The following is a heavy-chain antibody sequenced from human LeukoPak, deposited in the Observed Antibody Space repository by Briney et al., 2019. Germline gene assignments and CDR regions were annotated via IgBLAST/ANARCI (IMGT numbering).Heavy chain of an antibody. CDR3: ARRKPGYYYLFDY. CDR1: GGSFSGYY. V-gene: IGHV4-34*01. J-gene: IGHJ4*02. D-gene: IGHD3-22*01. Sequence: SETLSLTCVVYGGSFSGYYWSWIRQPPGKGLEWIGEINHSGSTNYNPSLKSRVTISVDTSKNQFSLKLSSVTAADTAVYYCARRKPGYYYLFDYWGQGTLVTVSS. CDR2: INHSGST.